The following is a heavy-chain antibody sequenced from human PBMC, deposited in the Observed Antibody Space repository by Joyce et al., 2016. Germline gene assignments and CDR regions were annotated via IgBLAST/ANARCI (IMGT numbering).Heavy chain of an antibody. CDR2: ISWMSAHI. CDR1: GFTFDDYA. CDR3: AKVPAPGFDLDSSGLYYFDY. Sequence: EVQLVESGGGSIQPGRSLRLSCAASGFTFDDYAMHWVRQAPGKGLVWVSGISWMSAHIGQADSVKGRFTISRDTAKDSLYLQIDSLRAEDTDLYYSAKVPAPGFDLDSSGLYYFDYWGQGTLVTVSS. D-gene: IGHD3-22*01. J-gene: IGHJ4*02. V-gene: IGHV3-9*01.